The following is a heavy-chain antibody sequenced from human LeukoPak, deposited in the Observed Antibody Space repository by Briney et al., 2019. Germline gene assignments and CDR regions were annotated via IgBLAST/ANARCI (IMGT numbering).Heavy chain of an antibody. V-gene: IGHV3-7*04. J-gene: IGHJ4*02. CDR1: AFSFTNFW. Sequence: PGGSLRLSCAVSAFSFTNFWMSWVRQAPGRGLEWVANIHPEGNEKYHVESVKGRFTISRDNTKNLLFLQLNGLRVEDTAVYYCARGDAFSGDHWGQGTLVTVSS. CDR2: IHPEGNEK. CDR3: ARGDAFSGDH.